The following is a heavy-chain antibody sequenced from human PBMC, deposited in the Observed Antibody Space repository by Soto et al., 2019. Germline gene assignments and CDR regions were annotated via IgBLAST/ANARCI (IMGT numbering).Heavy chain of an antibody. CDR3: ARVRRQGGTWYNSYSLDV. CDR1: GYSLSEFS. V-gene: IGHV1-24*01. CDR2: FDPEDGET. Sequence: QVHLVQSGAEVKKPGASVKVSCKVSGYSLSEFSMHWVRQAPGKGLEWMGGFDPEDGETTSAQKFQGRLTMTEDRSAETAYMELRSLRFEDTAVYYCARVRRQGGTWYNSYSLDVWGQGTPVTVSS. D-gene: IGHD6-13*01. J-gene: IGHJ6*02.